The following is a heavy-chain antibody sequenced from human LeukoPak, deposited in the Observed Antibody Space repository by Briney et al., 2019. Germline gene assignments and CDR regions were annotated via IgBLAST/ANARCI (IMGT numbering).Heavy chain of an antibody. CDR3: AGGQQLACFDY. CDR2: IYYSGST. D-gene: IGHD6-13*01. CDR1: GGSISSSSYY. J-gene: IGHJ4*02. V-gene: IGHV4-39*01. Sequence: SETLSLTCTVSGGSISSSSYYWGWIRQPPGKGLEWIGSIYYSGSTYYNPSLKSRVTISVDTSKNQFSLKLSSVTAADTAVYYCAGGQQLACFDYWGQGTLVTVSS.